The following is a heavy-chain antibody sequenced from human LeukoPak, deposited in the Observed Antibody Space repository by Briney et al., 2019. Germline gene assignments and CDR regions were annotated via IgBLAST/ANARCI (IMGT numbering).Heavy chain of an antibody. CDR1: GFSFSIYG. CDR2: ISGSGGST. J-gene: IGHJ5*02. Sequence: GGSLRVCCAASGFSFSIYGMSWVRQATGKGLEWVSGISGSGGSTYYADSVKGRFTISRDNSKNTLYLQMNSLRAEDTALYHCARAGLYYYGSGSYRSWFDPWGQGTLVTVSS. D-gene: IGHD3-10*01. V-gene: IGHV3-23*01. CDR3: ARAGLYYYGSGSYRSWFDP.